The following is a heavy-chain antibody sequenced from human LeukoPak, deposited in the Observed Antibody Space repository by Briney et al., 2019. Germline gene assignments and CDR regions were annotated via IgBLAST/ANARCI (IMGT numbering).Heavy chain of an antibody. CDR1: GFSMTNYH. CDR2: IYFSGST. Sequence: PSETLSLTCSVSGFSMTNYHWTWIRQPPGKGLEWIGNIYFSGSTSYNPSLKSRVTISIDTSKNQFSLKVTSLTAADTAVYFCARGGGAVDSWSQGTLVTVSS. V-gene: IGHV4-59*01. D-gene: IGHD3-16*01. J-gene: IGHJ4*02. CDR3: ARGGGAVDS.